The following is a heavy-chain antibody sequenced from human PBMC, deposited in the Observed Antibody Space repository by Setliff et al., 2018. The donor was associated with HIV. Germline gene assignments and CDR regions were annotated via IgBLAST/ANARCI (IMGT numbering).Heavy chain of an antibody. CDR3: ARDTVGLDY. Sequence: GESLKISCAASGFTVSRFYMSWIRQAPGKGLEWVSYISSSSSYTNYADSVKGRFTISRDNAKNSLYLQMNSLRAEDTAVYYCARDTVGLDYWGQGTLVTVSS. CDR1: GFTVSRFY. V-gene: IGHV3-11*05. CDR2: ISSSSSYT. J-gene: IGHJ4*02. D-gene: IGHD2-15*01.